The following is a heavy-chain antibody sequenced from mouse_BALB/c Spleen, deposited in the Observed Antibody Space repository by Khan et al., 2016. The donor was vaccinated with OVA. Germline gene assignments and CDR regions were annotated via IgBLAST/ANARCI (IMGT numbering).Heavy chain of an antibody. Sequence: VQLQQSGPELMRPGSSVNISRKASGYSFTSYYIHWVKQSHGKSLEWIGYIDPFNGGTDYNQKFKGKATLTVDKSSNTAYMHLSSLTSEDSAVYYCARGTFDYWGQGTLVTVS. CDR3: ARGTFDY. D-gene: IGHD3-3*01. V-gene: IGHV1S135*01. CDR2: IDPFNGGT. J-gene: IGHJ3*01. CDR1: GYSFTSYY.